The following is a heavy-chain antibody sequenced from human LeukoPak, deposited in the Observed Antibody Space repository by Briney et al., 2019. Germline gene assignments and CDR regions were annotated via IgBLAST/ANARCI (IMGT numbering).Heavy chain of an antibody. CDR3: ARHISGGATLD. V-gene: IGHV4-59*08. D-gene: IGHD3-3*02. J-gene: IGHJ4*02. CDR1: GGSISNYY. Sequence: PSETLSLTCTVSGGSISNYYCSWIRQPPGKGLEWIGYIYYTGTTYCNPSLKSRVTISVDTSKNQFSLRLSSVTAADTAVYYCARHISGGATLDWGQGTLVTVSS. CDR2: IYYTGTT.